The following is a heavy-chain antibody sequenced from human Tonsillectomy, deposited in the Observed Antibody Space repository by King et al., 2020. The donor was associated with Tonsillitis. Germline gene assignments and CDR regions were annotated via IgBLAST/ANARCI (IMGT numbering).Heavy chain of an antibody. CDR2: IYPGDSDT. CDR1: GYSFTSYW. J-gene: IGHJ4*02. D-gene: IGHD6-19*01. Sequence: VQLVESGAEVKKPGESLKISCKGSGYSFTSYWIGWVRQMPGKGMDWMGIIYPGDSDTRYSPSFQGQVTISVDKSISTAYLQWSSLKASDTAMYYCARHEIAVAGIVDYWGRGTLVTVSS. CDR3: ARHEIAVAGIVDY. V-gene: IGHV5-51*01.